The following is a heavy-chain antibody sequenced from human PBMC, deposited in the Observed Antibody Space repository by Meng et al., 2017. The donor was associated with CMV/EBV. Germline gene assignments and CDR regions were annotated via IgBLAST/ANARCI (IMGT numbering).Heavy chain of an antibody. CDR3: AKDHPYYYGSGSYSGGYYFDY. D-gene: IGHD3-10*01. Sequence: GESLKISRSASGFTFSSYAMSWVRQAPGKGLEWVSAISGSGGSTYYADSVKGRFTISRDNSKNTLYLQMNSLRAEDTAVYYCAKDHPYYYGSGSYSGGYYFDYWGQGTLVTVSS. CDR1: GFTFSSYA. V-gene: IGHV3-23*01. J-gene: IGHJ4*02. CDR2: ISGSGGST.